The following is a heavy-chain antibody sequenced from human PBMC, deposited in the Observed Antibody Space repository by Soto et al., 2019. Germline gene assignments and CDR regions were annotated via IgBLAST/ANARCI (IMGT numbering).Heavy chain of an antibody. D-gene: IGHD4-17*01. V-gene: IGHV3-33*01. Sequence: GGSLRLSCAASGFTFSSYAMHWVRQAPGKGLEWVTIIWYDGSNKNYADSVKGRFTISRDNSKNTVYLQMNSLRVEDTAVYYCARDSGGDYHNYYMDVWGKGTTVTVSS. CDR3: ARDSGGDYHNYYMDV. J-gene: IGHJ6*03. CDR1: GFTFSSYA. CDR2: IWYDGSNK.